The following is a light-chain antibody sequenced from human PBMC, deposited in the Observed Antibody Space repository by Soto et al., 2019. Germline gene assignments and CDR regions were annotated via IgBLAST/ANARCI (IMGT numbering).Light chain of an antibody. CDR3: QSYDSSLSTVV. Sequence: QPVLRQPPSVSGAPGQRVTLSCTGSSSNIGAGYDVHWYQLLPGTAPKLLIYGNTNRPSGVPDRFSGSKSGTSVSLAITGLQAEDEADYYCQSYDSSLSTVVFGGGTKVTVL. CDR2: GNT. V-gene: IGLV1-40*01. CDR1: SSNIGAGYD. J-gene: IGLJ2*01.